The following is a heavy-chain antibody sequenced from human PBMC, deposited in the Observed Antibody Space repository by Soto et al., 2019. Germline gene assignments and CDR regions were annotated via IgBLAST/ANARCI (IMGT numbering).Heavy chain of an antibody. CDR1: GFTFRSYD. Sequence: GGSLRLSCAASGFTFRSYDMHWVRQAPGKGLEWVAVIWYDGSNKYYADSVKGRFTISRDNSKNTLYLQMNSLRAEDTAVYYCARAHRDGYNNWFDPWGQGT. D-gene: IGHD5-12*01. CDR2: IWYDGSNK. V-gene: IGHV3-33*01. J-gene: IGHJ5*02. CDR3: ARAHRDGYNNWFDP.